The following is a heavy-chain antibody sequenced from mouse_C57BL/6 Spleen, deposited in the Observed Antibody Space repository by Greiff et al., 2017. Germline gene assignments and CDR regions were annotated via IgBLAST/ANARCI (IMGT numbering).Heavy chain of an antibody. V-gene: IGHV1-42*01. Sequence: EVMLVESGPELVKPGASVKISCKASGYSFTGYYMNWVKQRPEKSLEWIGEINPSNGGTTYNPKFKAKATLTADKSSSTAYLQLNSLTSEDSAVYYCTRGTTVVVRRELNYWGQGTTLTVSS. CDR2: INPSNGGT. CDR3: TRGTTVVVRRELNY. CDR1: GYSFTGYY. D-gene: IGHD1-1*01. J-gene: IGHJ2*01.